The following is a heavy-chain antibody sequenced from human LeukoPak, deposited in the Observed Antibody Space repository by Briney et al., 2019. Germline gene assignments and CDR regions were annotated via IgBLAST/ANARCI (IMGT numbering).Heavy chain of an antibody. CDR1: GGSFSGYY. CDR3: AREGPQDIVVVPAAILPGGALDI. Sequence: SETLSLTCAVYGGSFSGYYWSWIRQPPGKGLEWIGEINHSGSTNYNPSLKSRVTISVDTSKNQFSLKLSSVTAADTAVYYCAREGPQDIVVVPAAILPGGALDIWGQGTMVTVSS. J-gene: IGHJ3*02. V-gene: IGHV4-34*01. CDR2: INHSGST. D-gene: IGHD2-2*01.